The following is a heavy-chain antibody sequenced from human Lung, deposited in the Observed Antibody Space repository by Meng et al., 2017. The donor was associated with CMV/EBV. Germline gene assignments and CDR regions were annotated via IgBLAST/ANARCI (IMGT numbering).Heavy chain of an antibody. CDR3: AKTVVVPAAPYYFDY. V-gene: IGHV3-23*01. D-gene: IGHD2-2*01. CDR2: ISGSGGST. Sequence: GGSLRLXCAASGFTFSSYAMSWVRQAPGKGLEWVSAISGSGGSTYYADSVKGRFTISRDNSKNTLYLQMNSLRAEDTAVYYCAKTVVVPAAPYYFDYWGQGTLVTVSS. J-gene: IGHJ4*02. CDR1: GFTFSSYA.